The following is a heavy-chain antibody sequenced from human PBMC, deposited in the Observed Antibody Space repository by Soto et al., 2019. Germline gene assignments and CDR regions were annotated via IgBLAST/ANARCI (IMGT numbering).Heavy chain of an antibody. CDR3: AKGIASKTRPLGKYLAL. CDR2: ISGSGGST. J-gene: IGHJ2*01. CDR1: GFTFSSYA. Sequence: EVQLLESGGGLVQPGGSLRLSCAASGFTFSSYAMSWVRQAPGKGLEWVSAISGSGGSTYYADSVKGRFTISRDNSKNTLYVQMDSLRAEDTAVYYCAKGIASKTRPLGKYLALWGRGTLVTVSS. D-gene: IGHD6-13*01. V-gene: IGHV3-23*01.